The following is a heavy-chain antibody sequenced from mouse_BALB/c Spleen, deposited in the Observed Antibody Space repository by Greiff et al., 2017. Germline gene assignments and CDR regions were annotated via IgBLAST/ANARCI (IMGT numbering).Heavy chain of an antibody. J-gene: IGHJ4*01. CDR3: ARSNRYPYYAMDY. V-gene: IGHV1-7*01. D-gene: IGHD2-14*01. Sequence: VQLQESGAELAKPGASVKMSCKASGYTFTSYWMHWVKQRPGQGLEWIEYINPSTGYTEYNQKFKDKATLTADKSSSTAYMQLSSLTSEDSAVYYCARSNRYPYYAMDYWGQGTSVTVSS. CDR1: GYTFTSYW. CDR2: INPSTGYT.